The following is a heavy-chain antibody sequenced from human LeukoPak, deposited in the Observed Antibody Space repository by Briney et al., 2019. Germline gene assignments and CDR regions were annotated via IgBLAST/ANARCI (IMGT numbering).Heavy chain of an antibody. CDR1: GFSFSGYA. CDR3: ARIAVAGYFDY. J-gene: IGHJ4*02. V-gene: IGHV3-21*01. CDR2: ISSSSSYI. Sequence: GGSLRLSCATSGFSFSGYAMSWVRQAPGKGLEWVSSISSSSSYIYYADSVKGRFTISRDNAKNSLYLQMNSLRAEDTAVYYCARIAVAGYFDYWGQGTLVTVSS. D-gene: IGHD6-19*01.